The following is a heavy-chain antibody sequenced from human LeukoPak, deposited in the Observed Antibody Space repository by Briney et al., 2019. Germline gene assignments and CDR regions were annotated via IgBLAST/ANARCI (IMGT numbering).Heavy chain of an antibody. D-gene: IGHD6-25*01. Sequence: SETLCLTCTVSGASIRGTNYYWGWIRQPPGKGLEWIGSIYYSGSVYYNPSLKSRVTISVDTSKNQFSLKLSSVTAADTAVYYCAISGWDFDYWGQGTLVTVSS. V-gene: IGHV4-39*07. J-gene: IGHJ4*02. CDR3: AISGWDFDY. CDR2: IYYSGSV. CDR1: GASIRGTNYY.